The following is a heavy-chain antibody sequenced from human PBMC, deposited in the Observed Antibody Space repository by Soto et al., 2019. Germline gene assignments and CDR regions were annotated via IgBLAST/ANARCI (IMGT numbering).Heavy chain of an antibody. CDR2: IYYRGNT. Sequence: QLQLQESGPGLVKPSETLSLTCSVSGDSINSDKYYWGWIRQPPGKGLEWIGSIYYRGNTHYNPSLQTRVTISLDKSKSQFSLKLTSVTAADSAVYFCARLEGLATISYYFDFWGQGALVTVSS. D-gene: IGHD3-9*01. V-gene: IGHV4-39*01. J-gene: IGHJ4*02. CDR3: ARLEGLATISYYFDF. CDR1: GDSINSDKYY.